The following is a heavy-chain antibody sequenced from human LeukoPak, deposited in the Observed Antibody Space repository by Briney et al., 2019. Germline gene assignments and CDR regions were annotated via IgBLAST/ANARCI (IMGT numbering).Heavy chain of an antibody. V-gene: IGHV4-34*01. Sequence: SETLSLTCAVYGGSFSGYYWSWLRQPPGKGLEWIGEINHSGSTNYNPSLKSRVTISVDTSKNQFSLKLSSVTAADTAVYYCARVRQYCSSTSCYGRIDAFDIWGQGTMVTVSS. CDR1: GGSFSGYY. CDR3: ARVRQYCSSTSCYGRIDAFDI. J-gene: IGHJ3*02. D-gene: IGHD2-2*01. CDR2: INHSGST.